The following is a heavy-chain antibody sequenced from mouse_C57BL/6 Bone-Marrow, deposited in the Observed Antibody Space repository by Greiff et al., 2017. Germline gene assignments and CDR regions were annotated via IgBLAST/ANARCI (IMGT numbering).Heavy chain of an antibody. Sequence: EVKLVESEGGLVQPGSSMKLSCTASGFTFSDYYMAWVRQVPEKGLEWVANINYDGSSTYYLDSLKSRFIISRDNAKNILYLKMSSLKSEDTATYYCARDGNWDGDWYFDVWGAGTTVTVSS. D-gene: IGHD4-1*01. CDR2: INYDGSST. CDR1: GFTFSDYY. J-gene: IGHJ1*01. V-gene: IGHV5-16*01. CDR3: ARDGNWDGDWYFDV.